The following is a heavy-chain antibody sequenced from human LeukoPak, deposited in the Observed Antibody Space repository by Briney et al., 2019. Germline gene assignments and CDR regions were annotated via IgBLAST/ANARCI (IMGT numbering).Heavy chain of an antibody. CDR3: ARVVANYYDSSGYYFDY. D-gene: IGHD3-22*01. V-gene: IGHV4-4*07. Sequence: PSETLSLTCTVSGGSISSYYWSWIRQPAGKGLEWIGRIYTSGSTNYNPSIKSRVTMSVDTSKNQFSLKLSSVTAADTAVYYCARVVANYYDSSGYYFDYWGQGTLVTVSS. CDR2: IYTSGST. J-gene: IGHJ4*02. CDR1: GGSISSYY.